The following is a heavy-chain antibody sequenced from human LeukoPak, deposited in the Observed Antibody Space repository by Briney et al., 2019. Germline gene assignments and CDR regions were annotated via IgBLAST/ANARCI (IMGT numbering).Heavy chain of an antibody. Sequence: PGGSLRLSCAASGFTFTTYGLHWVRQAPGKGLEWVAAIASNGGSEYYADSVKGRFTISRDNSKNTLFLQMNSLRPDDTAVYYCAKRGHYSINWYHYFDYWGQGTLVTVPS. CDR1: GFTFTTYG. CDR3: AKRGHYSINWYHYFDY. CDR2: IASNGGSE. D-gene: IGHD6-13*01. J-gene: IGHJ4*02. V-gene: IGHV3-30*18.